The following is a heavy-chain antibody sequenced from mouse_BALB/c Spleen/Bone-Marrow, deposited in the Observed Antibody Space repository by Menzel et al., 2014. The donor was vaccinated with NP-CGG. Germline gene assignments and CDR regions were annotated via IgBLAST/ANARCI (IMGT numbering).Heavy chain of an antibody. D-gene: IGHD3-3*01. CDR2: ISSGSSTI. V-gene: IGHV5-17*02. J-gene: IGHJ4*01. Sequence: DVMLVESGGGLVQPGGSRKLSCAASGFTFSSFGMHWVRQAPEKGLEWVAYISSGSSTIYYADTVKGRFTISRDNPKNTLFLQMTSLRSEDTAMYYCARAGMDYWGQGTSVTVSS. CDR3: ARAGMDY. CDR1: GFTFSSFG.